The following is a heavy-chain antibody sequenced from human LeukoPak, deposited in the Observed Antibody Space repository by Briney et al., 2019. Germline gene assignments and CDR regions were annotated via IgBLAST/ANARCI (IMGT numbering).Heavy chain of an antibody. CDR2: IYYNGST. Sequence: PSETLSLTCTVSSGSISSSSYYWGWIRQPPGKGLEWIGSIYYNGSTHYNPSLKSRVTIPVDTSKNQFSLKLSSVTAADTAVYYCARGDRTISSYYFDYWGQGTLVTVSS. CDR1: SGSISSSSYY. V-gene: IGHV4-39*07. CDR3: ARGDRTISSYYFDY. J-gene: IGHJ4*02. D-gene: IGHD3-3*01.